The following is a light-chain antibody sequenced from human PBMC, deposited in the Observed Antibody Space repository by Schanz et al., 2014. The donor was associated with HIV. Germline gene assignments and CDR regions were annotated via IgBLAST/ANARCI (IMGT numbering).Light chain of an antibody. Sequence: EIVLTQSPGSLSLSPGGRATLSCGASQRLSSSYLAWYQQKRDQPPRLLIYGASSRATGIPDRFSGSGSGTEFTLTISSLQSEDFAVYYCQQYNNWPRTFGQGTKVEIK. CDR2: GAS. CDR1: QRLSSSY. J-gene: IGKJ1*01. CDR3: QQYNNWPRT. V-gene: IGKV3-20*01.